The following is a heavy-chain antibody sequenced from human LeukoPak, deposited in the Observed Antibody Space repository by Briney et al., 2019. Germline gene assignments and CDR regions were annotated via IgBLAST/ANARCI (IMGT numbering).Heavy chain of an antibody. D-gene: IGHD7-27*01. J-gene: IGHJ4*02. CDR3: AKGRLGIMYYFDY. CDR2: ITGSGGDT. V-gene: IGHV3-23*01. Sequence: PGGSLRLSCAASGFTFSNYAMSWVRQAPGKGLGWVSTITGSGGDTYYADSVKGRFTISRDNSRNTVYLQANSLRAEDAAMYYCAKGRLGIMYYFDYWGQGTLVTVSS. CDR1: GFTFSNYA.